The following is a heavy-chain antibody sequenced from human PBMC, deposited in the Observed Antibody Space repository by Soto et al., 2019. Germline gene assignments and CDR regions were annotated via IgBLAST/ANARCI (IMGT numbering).Heavy chain of an antibody. CDR2: IRSKANSYAT. Sequence: GGSLRLSCAASGFTFSRFELHWVRQAPGKGLEWVGRIRSKANSYATAYAASVKGRFTISRDDSKNTAYLQMNSLKTEDTAVYYCNRMGYSYGYDYWGQGTLVTVSS. D-gene: IGHD5-18*01. CDR1: GFTFSRFE. CDR3: NRMGYSYGYDY. J-gene: IGHJ4*02. V-gene: IGHV3-73*01.